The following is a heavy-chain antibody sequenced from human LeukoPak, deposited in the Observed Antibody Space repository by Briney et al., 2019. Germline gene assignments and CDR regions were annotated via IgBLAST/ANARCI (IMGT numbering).Heavy chain of an antibody. CDR1: GFTFSSYA. V-gene: IGHV3-30*02. Sequence: PGGSLRLSCAASGFTFSSYAMSWVRQAPGKGLEWVAFIRHDGSDKYYADSVKGRFTISRDNSKSTLYLQMNSLRAEDTAVYHCARKKSVYRSSSSTYYYMDVWGKGTTVTVSS. CDR2: IRHDGSDK. D-gene: IGHD6-6*01. CDR3: ARKKSVYRSSSSTYYYMDV. J-gene: IGHJ6*03.